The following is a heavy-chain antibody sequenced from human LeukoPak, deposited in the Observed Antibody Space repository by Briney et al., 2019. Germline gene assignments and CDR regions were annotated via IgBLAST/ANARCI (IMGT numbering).Heavy chain of an antibody. D-gene: IGHD2-15*01. Sequence: GSVKVSCKASGYTFTSYDINWVRQATGQGLEWMGWMNPNSGNTGYAQKFQGRVTMTRNTSMSTAYMELSSLRSEDTAVYYCAREGCSGGSCRYDPWGQGTLVTVSS. V-gene: IGHV1-8*01. CDR3: AREGCSGGSCRYDP. CDR2: MNPNSGNT. J-gene: IGHJ5*02. CDR1: GYTFTSYD.